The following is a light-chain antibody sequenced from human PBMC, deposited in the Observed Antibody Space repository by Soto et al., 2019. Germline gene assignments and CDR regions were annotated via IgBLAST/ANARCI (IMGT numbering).Light chain of an antibody. CDR2: RDN. CDR3: GTWDTSLSAYV. J-gene: IGLJ1*01. Sequence: QSVLTQPPSASGTPGQRVTISCSGSSSNIGSKFVYWYQQLPGTAPKLLIYRDNERPSGVPDRFSGSKSGTSATLDIAGLQTGDEADYYCGTWDTSLSAYVFGPGTQLTVL. V-gene: IGLV1-47*01. CDR1: SSNIGSKF.